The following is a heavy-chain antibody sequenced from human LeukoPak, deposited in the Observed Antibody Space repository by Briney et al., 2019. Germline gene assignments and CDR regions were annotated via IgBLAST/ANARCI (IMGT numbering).Heavy chain of an antibody. D-gene: IGHD6-19*01. CDR1: GFTFSNHW. CDR2: ISGDGSST. V-gene: IGHV3-74*01. J-gene: IGHJ4*02. CDR3: ARRVRSTGWYIFDF. Sequence: GGSLRLSCAASGFTFSNHWMHWVRQAPGKGLVWVLRISGDGSSTSYADSVKGRFTISRDNAKNTLYLQMNSLRAEDTAVYYCARRVRSTGWYIFDFWGQGTLVTVSS.